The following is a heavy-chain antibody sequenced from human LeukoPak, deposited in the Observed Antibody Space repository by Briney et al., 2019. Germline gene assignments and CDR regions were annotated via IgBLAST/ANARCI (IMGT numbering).Heavy chain of an antibody. CDR2: INPNSGGT. D-gene: IGHD3-3*01. CDR1: GYTFTGYY. J-gene: IGHJ4*02. Sequence: ASVKVSCKASGYTFTGYYMHWVRQAPGQGLEWMGWINPNSGGTNYAQKFQGRVTMTRDTSISTAYMELSRLRSDDTAVYYCARTYDFWSGYYTTTSFDYWGQGTLVTVSS. V-gene: IGHV1-2*02. CDR3: ARTYDFWSGYYTTTSFDY.